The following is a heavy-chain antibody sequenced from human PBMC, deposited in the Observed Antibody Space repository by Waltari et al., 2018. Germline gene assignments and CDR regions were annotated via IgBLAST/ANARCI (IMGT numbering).Heavy chain of an antibody. CDR3: ARVGAAAGTHLDY. D-gene: IGHD6-13*01. CDR2: RNPNSGNT. Sequence: QVPLVQSGAEVKKPGASVQVSCKASGYTFTSYDITWVRQATGQGLEWMGLRNPNSGNTGDAQKFKCRVTMTRKTSVSTAYMELSSLRSEDTAVYYCARVGAAAGTHLDYWGQGTLVTVSS. J-gene: IGHJ4*02. CDR1: GYTFTSYD. V-gene: IGHV1-8*01.